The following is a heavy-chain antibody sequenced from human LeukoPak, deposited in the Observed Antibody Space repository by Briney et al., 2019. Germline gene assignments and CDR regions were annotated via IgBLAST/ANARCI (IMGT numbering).Heavy chain of an antibody. CDR1: GFTFSSYA. V-gene: IGHV3-23*01. CDR3: AKASRQAAVASPLDY. J-gene: IGHJ4*02. Sequence: KSGGSLRLSCAASGFTFSSYAMTWVRQAPGKGLEWVASIGGVGDRTYYADSVKGRFTISRDNSKDTLFLQMNSLKADDTALYYCAKASRQAAVASPLDYWGQGSLVTVSS. CDR2: IGGVGDRT. D-gene: IGHD6-19*01.